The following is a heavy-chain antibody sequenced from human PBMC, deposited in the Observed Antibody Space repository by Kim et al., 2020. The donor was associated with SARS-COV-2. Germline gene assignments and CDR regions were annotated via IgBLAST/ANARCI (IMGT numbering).Heavy chain of an antibody. Sequence: SVKVSCKASGGTFSSYAISWVRQAPGQGLEWMGRIIPILGIANYAQKFQGRVTITADKSTSTAYMELSSLRSEDTAVYYCARGGFEPGIAAAGTLAEYFQHWGQGTLVTVSS. J-gene: IGHJ1*01. CDR1: GGTFSSYA. CDR2: IIPILGIA. V-gene: IGHV1-69*04. D-gene: IGHD6-13*01. CDR3: ARGGFEPGIAAAGTLAEYFQH.